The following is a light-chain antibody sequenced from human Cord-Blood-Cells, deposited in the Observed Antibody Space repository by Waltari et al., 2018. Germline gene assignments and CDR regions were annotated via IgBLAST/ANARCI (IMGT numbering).Light chain of an antibody. CDR3: QQYYSTII. CDR2: WAS. J-gene: IGKJ5*01. Sequence: DIVMTQSRDSLAVSLGGRGTINCKCSQSVLYSSNNKNYLAWYQQKPGQPPKLLIYWASTRESGVHDRFSGSVSGTDFTLTISSLQAEDVAVYYYQQYYSTIIFGQGTRLEIK. CDR1: QSVLYSSNNKNY. V-gene: IGKV4-1*01.